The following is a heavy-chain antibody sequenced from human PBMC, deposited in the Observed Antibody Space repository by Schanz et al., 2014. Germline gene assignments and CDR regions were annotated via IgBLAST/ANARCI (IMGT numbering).Heavy chain of an antibody. CDR3: ARQFYDILTGYWFPYYFDY. CDR2: IYYSGST. V-gene: IGHV4-39*01. J-gene: IGHJ4*02. CDR1: GGSISSSNYY. Sequence: QLQLQESGPGLVKPSETLSLTCTVSGGSISSSNYYWGWIRQPPGKGLEWIESIYYSGSTYYNPSFKIRVTTAVDPSKNQFSLKLSSVPAADTAVYYCARQFYDILTGYWFPYYFDYWGQGTLVTVSS. D-gene: IGHD3-9*01.